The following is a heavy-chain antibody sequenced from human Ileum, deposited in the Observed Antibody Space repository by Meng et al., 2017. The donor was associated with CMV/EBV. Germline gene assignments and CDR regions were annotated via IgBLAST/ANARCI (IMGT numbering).Heavy chain of an antibody. Sequence: GGSLRLSCAASGFTFSRYWMHWVRQAPGKGLVCVSRINSDGSSTTYADSVKGRFTISRDNAKNTLHLQMNSLRAEDTAVYYCARGGLTTQIYYYYGMDGWGQGTTVTVSS. D-gene: IGHD4/OR15-4a*01. J-gene: IGHJ6*02. V-gene: IGHV3-74*01. CDR1: GFTFSRYW. CDR3: ARGGLTTQIYYYYGMDG. CDR2: INSDGSST.